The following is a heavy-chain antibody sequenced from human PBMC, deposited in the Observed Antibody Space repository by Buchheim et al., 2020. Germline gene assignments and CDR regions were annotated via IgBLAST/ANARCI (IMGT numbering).Heavy chain of an antibody. J-gene: IGHJ4*02. D-gene: IGHD6-6*01. CDR1: GFTFSSYA. Sequence: EVQLLESGGGLVQPGGSLRLSCAASGFTFSSYAMSWVRQAPGKGLEWVSAISGSGGSTYYADSVKGRFTISRDNSENTLYLQMNSLRAEDTAVYYCAKVPGASEYSIEYYFDYWGQGTL. CDR3: AKVPGASEYSIEYYFDY. V-gene: IGHV3-23*01. CDR2: ISGSGGST.